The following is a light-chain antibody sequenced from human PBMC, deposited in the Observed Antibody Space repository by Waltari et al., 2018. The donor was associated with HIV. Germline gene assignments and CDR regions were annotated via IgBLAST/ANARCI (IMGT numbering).Light chain of an antibody. V-gene: IGKV3-15*01. Sequence: ETVMTQSPAALSVSPGERVTLSCRASQSVSNKLAWYQQKLGQAPRLLIYGASTRATGIPARFSGSGSGTEFTLTISNLQSEDFAVYYCQHYNNWPPWTFGQGTKVEIK. CDR1: QSVSNK. J-gene: IGKJ1*01. CDR2: GAS. CDR3: QHYNNWPPWT.